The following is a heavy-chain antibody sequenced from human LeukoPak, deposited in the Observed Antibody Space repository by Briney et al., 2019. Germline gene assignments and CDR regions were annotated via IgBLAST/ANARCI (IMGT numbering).Heavy chain of an antibody. J-gene: IGHJ1*01. Sequence: GGSLRLSCAASGFTFSSYAMSWVRQAPGKGLEWVSAISGSGDYTYYADSVKGRFTISRDDSKSTLYLQMNSLRVEDTAIYYCAKDHRPGRWLGFLHWGQGTLVTVSS. CDR1: GFTFSSYA. CDR2: ISGSGDYT. D-gene: IGHD6-19*01. V-gene: IGHV3-23*01. CDR3: AKDHRPGRWLGFLH.